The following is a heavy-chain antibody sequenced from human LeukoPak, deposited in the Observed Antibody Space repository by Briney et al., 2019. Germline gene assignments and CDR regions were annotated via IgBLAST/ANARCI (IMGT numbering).Heavy chain of an antibody. CDR2: ISGSGGDT. D-gene: IGHD3-10*01. Sequence: GGSLRLSCAAFGFTFSSYAMGWVRQAPGKGLEWVSAISGSGGDTYYADSVKGRFTLSRDNSKNTLYLQMNSLRPEDTALYYCAKAVWFGEFDYYFFGLDVWGQGTTVTVSS. V-gene: IGHV3-23*01. J-gene: IGHJ6*02. CDR3: AKAVWFGEFDYYFFGLDV. CDR1: GFTFSSYA.